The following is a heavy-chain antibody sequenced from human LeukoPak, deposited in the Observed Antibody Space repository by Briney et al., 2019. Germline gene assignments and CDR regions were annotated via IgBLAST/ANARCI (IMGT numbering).Heavy chain of an antibody. CDR2: INPSDGGT. CDR3: ARGGRYDFWSGLFDY. V-gene: IGHV1-46*01. CDR1: GGTFISYA. Sequence: ASVKVSCKASGGTFISYAISWVRQAPGQGLEWMGVINPSDGGTNYAQKFQGRVTMTRDTSTSTVYLDLVSLRSEDTAVYYCARGGRYDFWSGLFDYWGQGTLVTVSS. J-gene: IGHJ4*02. D-gene: IGHD3-3*01.